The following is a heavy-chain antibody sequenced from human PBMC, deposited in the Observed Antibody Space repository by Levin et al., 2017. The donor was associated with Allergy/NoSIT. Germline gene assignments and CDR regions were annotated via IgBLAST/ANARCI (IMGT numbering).Heavy chain of an antibody. CDR1: GYTFTDYY. J-gene: IGHJ6*02. V-gene: IGHV1-2*02. CDR3: ARVYSVGWCYYGVDV. CDR2: MNPKSGGT. D-gene: IGHD1-26*01. Sequence: GESLKISCKASGYTFTDYYVNWVRQAPGQGLEWMGWMNPKSGGTNYAQKFQGRVTMTRDTSINTAYMDLTRLRSDDTAVYFCARVYSVGWCYYGVDVWGQGTTVTVS.